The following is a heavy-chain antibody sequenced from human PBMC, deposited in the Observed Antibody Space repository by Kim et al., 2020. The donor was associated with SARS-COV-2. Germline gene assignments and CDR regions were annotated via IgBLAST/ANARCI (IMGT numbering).Heavy chain of an antibody. CDR1: GFTFSSYS. Sequence: GGSLRLSCAASGFTFSSYSMNWVRQAPGKGLEWVSSISSSSSYIYYADSVKGRFTISRDNAKNSLYLQMNSLRAEDTAVYYCARDSKGQGSDIVPAVDYWGQGTLVTVSS. CDR2: ISSSSSYI. J-gene: IGHJ4*02. D-gene: IGHD2-2*01. CDR3: ARDSKGQGSDIVPAVDY. V-gene: IGHV3-21*01.